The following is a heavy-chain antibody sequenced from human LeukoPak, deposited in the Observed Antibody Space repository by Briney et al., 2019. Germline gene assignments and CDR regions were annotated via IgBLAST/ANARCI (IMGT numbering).Heavy chain of an antibody. J-gene: IGHJ4*02. CDR1: GGSISSYY. V-gene: IGHV4-59*01. CDR3: ARDGVYGRYYFDY. CDR2: TYYSGST. D-gene: IGHD3-10*01. Sequence: SETLSLTCIVSGGSISSYYWSWIRQPPGKGLEWIGYTYYSGSTNYNPSLKSRVTISVDTSKNQFSLKLSSVTAADTAVYYCARDGVYGRYYFDYWGQGTLVTVSS.